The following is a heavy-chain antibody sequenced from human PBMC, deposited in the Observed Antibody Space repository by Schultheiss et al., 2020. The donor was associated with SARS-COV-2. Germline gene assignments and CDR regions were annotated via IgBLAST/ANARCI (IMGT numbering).Heavy chain of an antibody. CDR1: GGSISSGGYY. CDR2: IYYSGST. Sequence: SETLSLTCTVSGGSISSGGYYWSWIRQHPGKGLEWIGYIYYSGSTNYNPSLKSRVTISVDRSKNQFSLKLSSVTAADTAVYYCARVGYSGSNYAFDIWGQGTMVTVSS. J-gene: IGHJ3*02. V-gene: IGHV4-61*08. D-gene: IGHD1-26*01. CDR3: ARVGYSGSNYAFDI.